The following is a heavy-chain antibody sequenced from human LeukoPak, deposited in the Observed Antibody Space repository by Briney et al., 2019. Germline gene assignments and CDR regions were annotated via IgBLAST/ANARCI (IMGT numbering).Heavy chain of an antibody. J-gene: IGHJ3*02. CDR3: ARHGTGVTYFYTFDI. CDR1: GGSITNYY. V-gene: IGHV4-59*08. D-gene: IGHD2/OR15-2a*01. CDR2: VYASGAT. Sequence: PSETLSLTCTVSGGSITNYYWSWIRQPPGEGLEWIGYVYASGATNSNPSLKSRVTISVDTSKNQFSLKLSSVTAADTAVYYCARHGTGVTYFYTFDIWGQGTVVAVSS.